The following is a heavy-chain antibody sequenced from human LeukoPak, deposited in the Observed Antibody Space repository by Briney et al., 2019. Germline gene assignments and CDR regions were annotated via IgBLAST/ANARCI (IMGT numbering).Heavy chain of an antibody. CDR1: GFTFSSYW. V-gene: IGHV3-7*04. D-gene: IGHD4-17*01. CDR2: IKQDGSEK. CDR3: ARGATVTTWNAFDI. Sequence: GGSLRLSCAASGFTFSSYWMSWVRQAPGKGLEWVANIKQDGSEKYYVDSVKGRFTIPRDNAKNSLYLQMSSLRAEDTAVYYCARGATVTTWNAFDIWGQGTMVTVSS. J-gene: IGHJ3*02.